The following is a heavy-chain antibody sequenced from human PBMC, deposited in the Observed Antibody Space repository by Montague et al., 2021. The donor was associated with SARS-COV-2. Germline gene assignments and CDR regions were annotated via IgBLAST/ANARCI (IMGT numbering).Heavy chain of an antibody. CDR2: VHWRGQT. V-gene: IGHV4-39*01. J-gene: IGHJ5*02. CDR3: TGQRCRGRFDP. Sequence: SETLSLTCDVSGGSVYSNADHLNSDHWAWVRQSPGRGLEWIGSVHWRGQTWQNPSFRGRLTMSVDKSKNSVSLRPTSVTAADTAMYCCTGQRCRGRFDPWGQGTLVIVSS. CDR1: GGSVYSNADHLNSDH. D-gene: IGHD2-8*01.